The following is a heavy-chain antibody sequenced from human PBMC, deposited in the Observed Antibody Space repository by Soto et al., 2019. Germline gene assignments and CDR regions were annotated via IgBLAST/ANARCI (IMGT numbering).Heavy chain of an antibody. CDR3: TTGPIGGYYDFWSGSPY. CDR2: IKSKTDGGTT. Sequence: GGSLRLSCAASGFTFSNAWMSWVRQAPGKGLEWVGRIKSKTDGGTTDYAAPVKGRFTISRDDSKNTLYLQMNSLKTEDTAVYYCTTGPIGGYYDFWSGSPYWGQGTLVTVS. V-gene: IGHV3-15*01. J-gene: IGHJ4*02. CDR1: GFTFSNAW. D-gene: IGHD3-3*01.